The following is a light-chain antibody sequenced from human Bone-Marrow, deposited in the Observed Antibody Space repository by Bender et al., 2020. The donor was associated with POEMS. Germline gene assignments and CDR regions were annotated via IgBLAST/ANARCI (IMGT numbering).Light chain of an antibody. CDR2: SYY. Sequence: QSVMTQPPSASGTPGQSVTISCSGSNSNIGRNYVYWYQQLPGMAPKLLIYSYYHRPSGVPDRFSGSWSGTSASLAISGLRPEDEGDYYCSSWDDSLSGWVFGGGTKLTVL. J-gene: IGLJ3*02. CDR3: SSWDDSLSGWV. V-gene: IGLV1-47*02. CDR1: NSNIGRNY.